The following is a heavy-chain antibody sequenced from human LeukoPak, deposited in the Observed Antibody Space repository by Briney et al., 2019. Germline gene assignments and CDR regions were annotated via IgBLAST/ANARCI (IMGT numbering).Heavy chain of an antibody. Sequence: PGGSLRLSCAASGFTFSSYEMNWVRQAPGKGLEWVSYISSSGSTIYYADSEKGRFTISRDNAKNSLYLQMNSLRAEDTAVYYCARDDSSAGHGDYWGQGTLVTVSS. CDR2: ISSSGSTI. J-gene: IGHJ4*02. V-gene: IGHV3-48*03. CDR3: ARDDSSAGHGDY. D-gene: IGHD6-19*01. CDR1: GFTFSSYE.